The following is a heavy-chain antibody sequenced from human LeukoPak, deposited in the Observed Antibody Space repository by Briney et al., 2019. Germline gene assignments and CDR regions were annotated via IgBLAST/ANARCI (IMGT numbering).Heavy chain of an antibody. V-gene: IGHV4-4*07. CDR1: GGSMRSYY. CDR3: ARGSNYVGFDY. Sequence: PSETLSLTCTVSGGSMRSYYWNWIRQPAGKGLEWIGRIFTSGSTNYNPSLKSRVTMSVDTSKNQFSLKLSSVTAADTAVYYCARGSNYVGFDYWGQGTLVTVSS. D-gene: IGHD4-11*01. J-gene: IGHJ4*02. CDR2: IFTSGST.